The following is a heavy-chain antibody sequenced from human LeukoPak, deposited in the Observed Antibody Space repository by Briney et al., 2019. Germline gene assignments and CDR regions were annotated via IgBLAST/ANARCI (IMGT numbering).Heavy chain of an antibody. CDR3: ARDQEAFDY. CDR2: IYPRDGST. CDR1: GYSFTINY. Sequence: EASVNVSFTASGYSFTINYIHWVRQAPGQGLEWMGMIYPRDGSTSYAQKFQGRVSVTRDTSTSTVHMELSGLRSEDTAVYYCARDQEAFDYWGQGTLVTVSS. V-gene: IGHV1-46*01. J-gene: IGHJ4*02.